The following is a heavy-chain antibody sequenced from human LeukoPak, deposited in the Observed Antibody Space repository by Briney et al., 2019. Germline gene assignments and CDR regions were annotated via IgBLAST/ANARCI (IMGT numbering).Heavy chain of an antibody. CDR1: GFTFSSYG. CDR3: AKEGNDQGYFDY. J-gene: IGHJ4*02. Sequence: GGSLRLSSAASGFTFSSYGMHWVRQAPGKGLEWVAVISYDGSNKYYADSVKGRFTISRDNSKNTLYLQMNSLRAEDTAVYYCAKEGNDQGYFDYWGQGTLVTVSS. D-gene: IGHD2-2*01. V-gene: IGHV3-30*18. CDR2: ISYDGSNK.